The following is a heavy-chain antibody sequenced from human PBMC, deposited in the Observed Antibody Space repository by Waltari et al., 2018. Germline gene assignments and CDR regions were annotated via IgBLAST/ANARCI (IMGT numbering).Heavy chain of an antibody. V-gene: IGHV1-69*04. CDR1: GGTFSSYA. Sequence: QVQLVQSGAEVKKPGSSVKVSCKASGGTFSSYAISWFRQAPGQGLEWMGGIIPSLGIANYAQKFQGRVTITADESTSTAYMELSSLRSEDTAVYYCARHTSSGSYPNDAFDIWGQGTMVTVSS. D-gene: IGHD1-26*01. CDR2: IIPSLGIA. J-gene: IGHJ3*02. CDR3: ARHTSSGSYPNDAFDI.